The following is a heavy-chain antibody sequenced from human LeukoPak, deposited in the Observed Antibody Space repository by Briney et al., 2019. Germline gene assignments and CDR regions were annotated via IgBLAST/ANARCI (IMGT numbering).Heavy chain of an antibody. CDR2: INHSGST. J-gene: IGHJ4*02. Sequence: SETLSLTCAVYGGSFSGYYWSWIRQPPGKGLEWIGEINHSGSTNYNPSLKSRVTISVDTSKNQFSLKLSSVTAADTAVYYCARAPYYDSSGEQKFDCWGQGTLVTVSS. CDR1: GGSFSGYY. CDR3: ARAPYYDSSGEQKFDC. D-gene: IGHD3-22*01. V-gene: IGHV4-34*01.